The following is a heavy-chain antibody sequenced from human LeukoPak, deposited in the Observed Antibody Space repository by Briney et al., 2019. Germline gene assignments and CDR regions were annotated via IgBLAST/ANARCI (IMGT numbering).Heavy chain of an antibody. CDR1: GGSISSYY. V-gene: IGHV4-59*08. CDR3: ARVGSSGWYYFDY. CDR2: ISYSGSS. D-gene: IGHD6-19*01. Sequence: SETLSLTCTVSGGSISSYYWSWIRQPPGKGLEWIGYISYSGSSNYNPSLKSRVSISVDTSKNQFSLKLSSVTAADTAVYYCARVGSSGWYYFDYWGQGTLVTVSS. J-gene: IGHJ4*02.